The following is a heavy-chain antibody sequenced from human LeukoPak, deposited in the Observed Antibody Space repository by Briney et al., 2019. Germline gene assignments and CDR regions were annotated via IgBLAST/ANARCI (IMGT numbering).Heavy chain of an antibody. D-gene: IGHD3-9*01. CDR2: INHSGST. CDR3: ARVRNFRNWFYA. V-gene: IGHV4-34*01. J-gene: IGHJ5*02. CDR1: RGYFSGYY. Sequence: SETLSLTCAVYRGYFSGYYLRWIRQPPGKGLEWIGEINHSGSTNYNPSLKSRVTISVDTSKNQFSLKLSSVTAADTAVYYCARVRNFRNWFYAWGQGTLVTVSS.